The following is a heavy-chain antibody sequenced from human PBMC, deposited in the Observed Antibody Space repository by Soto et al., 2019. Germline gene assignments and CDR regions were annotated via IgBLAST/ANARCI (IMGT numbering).Heavy chain of an antibody. CDR1: GYTFTSYG. J-gene: IGHJ6*02. CDR2: ISAYNGNT. Sequence: ASVKVSCKASGYTFTSYGISWVRQAPGQGLEWMGWISAYNGNTNYSQKLQGRVTMTTDTSTSTAYMELRSLRSDDTAVYYCARGYDILTGYPRDYYGMDVWGQGTTVTVSS. CDR3: ARGYDILTGYPRDYYGMDV. V-gene: IGHV1-18*01. D-gene: IGHD3-9*01.